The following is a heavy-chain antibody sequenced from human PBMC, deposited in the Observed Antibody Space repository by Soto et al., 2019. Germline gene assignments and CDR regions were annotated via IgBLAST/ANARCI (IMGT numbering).Heavy chain of an antibody. V-gene: IGHV4-34*01. Sequence: SETLSLTCAVYGGSFSGYYWSWIRQPPGKGLEWIGEINHSGSTNYNPSLKSRVTISVDTSKNQFSLKLSSVTAADTAVYYCARGTLLYYDFWSGSIGWFDPWGQGTLVTVSS. CDR1: GGSFSGYY. D-gene: IGHD3-3*01. J-gene: IGHJ5*02. CDR3: ARGTLLYYDFWSGSIGWFDP. CDR2: INHSGST.